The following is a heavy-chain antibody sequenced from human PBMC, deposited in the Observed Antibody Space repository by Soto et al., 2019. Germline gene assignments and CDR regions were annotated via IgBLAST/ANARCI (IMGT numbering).Heavy chain of an antibody. Sequence: QVQLVESGGGVVQPGRSLRLSCAASGFTFSSYGMQWVRQAPGKGLEWVAVIWYDGSNKYYADSVKGPFTISRDNSKNSLYLQMNSLRAEDTAVYYCARDLSYGDYKEDYFDYWGQGTMVTVSS. CDR2: IWYDGSNK. CDR3: ARDLSYGDYKEDYFDY. V-gene: IGHV3-33*01. CDR1: GFTFSSYG. D-gene: IGHD4-17*01. J-gene: IGHJ4*03.